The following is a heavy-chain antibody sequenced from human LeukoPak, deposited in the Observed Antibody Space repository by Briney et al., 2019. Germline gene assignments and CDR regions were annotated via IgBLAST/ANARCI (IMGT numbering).Heavy chain of an antibody. D-gene: IGHD4-11*01. Sequence: PSETLSLTCTVFGGSISSYYWSWIRQPPGKGLEWIGYIYYSGSTNYNPSLKSRVTISVDTSKNQFSLKLSSVTAADTAVYYCARVARLHSRWYFDLWGRGTLVTVSS. CDR2: IYYSGST. CDR3: ARVARLHSRWYFDL. V-gene: IGHV4-59*01. J-gene: IGHJ2*01. CDR1: GGSISSYY.